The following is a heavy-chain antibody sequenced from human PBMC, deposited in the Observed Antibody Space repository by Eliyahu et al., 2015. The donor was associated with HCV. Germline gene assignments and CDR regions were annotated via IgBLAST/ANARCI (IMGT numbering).Heavy chain of an antibody. CDR1: GGSISSXSYY. V-gene: IGHV4-39*01. Sequence: QLQLQESGPGLVKPSETLSLTCTVSGGSISSXSYYWGWIRQPPGKGLEWIGSIYYSGSTYYNPSLKSRVTISVDTSKNQFSLKLSSVTAADTAVYYCARLLAGSEVPKWVRSLYYFDYWGQGTLVTVSS. CDR3: ARLLAGSEVPKWVRSLYYFDY. D-gene: IGHD3-3*02. J-gene: IGHJ4*02. CDR2: IYYSGST.